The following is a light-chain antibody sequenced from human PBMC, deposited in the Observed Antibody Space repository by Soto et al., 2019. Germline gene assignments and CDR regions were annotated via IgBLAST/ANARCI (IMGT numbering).Light chain of an antibody. V-gene: IGLV2-11*01. J-gene: IGLJ1*01. CDR2: EVT. CDR1: SSDVGTYNY. CDR3: CSYAGSYTYV. Sequence: QSVLTQPASVSGSPGQSITISCTGTSSDVGTYNYVSWYQQHPGKAPKVMIYEVTYRPSGVPDRFSGSKSGNTASLTISGLQAEDEADYYCCSYAGSYTYVFGSGTKVTAL.